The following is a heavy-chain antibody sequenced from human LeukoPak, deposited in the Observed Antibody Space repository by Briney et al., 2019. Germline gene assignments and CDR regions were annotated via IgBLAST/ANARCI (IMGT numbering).Heavy chain of an antibody. J-gene: IGHJ3*02. V-gene: IGHV4-31*02. CDR2: IYYSGST. CDR3: ASGRSGYSDALDI. Sequence: LRLSCAASGFTVSSNYMSWVRQHPGKGLEWIGYIYYSGSTYYNPSLKSRVTISVDTSKNQFSLKLSSVTAADTAVYYCASGRSGYSDALDIWGQGTMVTVSS. CDR1: GFTVSSNY. D-gene: IGHD3-22*01.